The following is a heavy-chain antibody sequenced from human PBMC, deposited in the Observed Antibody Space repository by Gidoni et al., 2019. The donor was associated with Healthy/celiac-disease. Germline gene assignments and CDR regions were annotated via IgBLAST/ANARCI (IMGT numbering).Heavy chain of an antibody. J-gene: IGHJ5*02. CDR3: AREQQLATGWFDP. CDR1: GYTFTSYD. CDR2: MNPNRGNT. D-gene: IGHD6-13*01. Sequence: QVQLVQSGAEVKTPGASVKVSCKASGYTFTSYDINWVRQATGQGLEWMGWMNPNRGNTGYAQKFQGRVTMTRNTSISTAYMELSSLRSEDTAVYYCAREQQLATGWFDPWGQGTLVTVSS. V-gene: IGHV1-8*01.